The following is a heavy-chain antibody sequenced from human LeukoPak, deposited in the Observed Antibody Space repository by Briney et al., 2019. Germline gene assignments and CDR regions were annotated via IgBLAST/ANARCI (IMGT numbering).Heavy chain of an antibody. D-gene: IGHD2-15*01. J-gene: IGHJ4*02. CDR2: IYYTGKN. Sequence: SETLSLTCAVSGGSINSHYWSWIRQPPGKGLQWIGDIYYTGKNNYNPSLKSRVTISLDTSKDHLSLNLTSVLAADTAIYYCVRRDTLWNSFVYWGRGILVTVSS. CDR1: GGSINSHY. V-gene: IGHV4-59*08. CDR3: VRRDTLWNSFVY.